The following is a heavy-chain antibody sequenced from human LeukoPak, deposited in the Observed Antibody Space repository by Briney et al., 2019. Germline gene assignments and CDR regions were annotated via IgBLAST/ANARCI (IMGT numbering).Heavy chain of an antibody. Sequence: GGSLRLSRAASGFTFSSYAMSWVLQASGKGLEWVSAISGSAGSSYYADSVKGRFTISRDNSKNTLYLQMNSLRAEDTAVYYCAKATATLGAFDIWGQGTMVTVSS. CDR3: AKATATLGAFDI. D-gene: IGHD2-21*02. J-gene: IGHJ3*02. V-gene: IGHV3-23*01. CDR2: ISGSAGSS. CDR1: GFTFSSYA.